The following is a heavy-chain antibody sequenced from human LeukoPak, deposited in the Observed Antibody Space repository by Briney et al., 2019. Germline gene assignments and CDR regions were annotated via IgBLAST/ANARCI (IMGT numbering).Heavy chain of an antibody. D-gene: IGHD4-17*01. CDR1: GGSFSGYY. CDR3: AMTTVTTHAFDI. V-gene: IGHV4-34*01. Sequence: SSETLSLTCAVYGGSFSGYYWSWIRQPPGKGLEWIGEINHSGSTNYNPSLKSRVTISVDTSKNQFSLKLSSVTAVDTAVYYCAMTTVTTHAFDIWGQGTMVTVSS. CDR2: INHSGST. J-gene: IGHJ3*02.